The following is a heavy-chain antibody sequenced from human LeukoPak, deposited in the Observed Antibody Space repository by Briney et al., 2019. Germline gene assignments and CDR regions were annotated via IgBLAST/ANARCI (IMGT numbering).Heavy chain of an antibody. Sequence: SETLSLTCTVFGDSTSSFFWTWIRQPAGKGLEWIGRIYTSETTNYNPSLKSRVTMSVDTSKNEIYLRLSSVAAADTAVYYCARGGQWFDPWGQGTLVTVSS. CDR3: ARGGQWFDP. J-gene: IGHJ5*02. V-gene: IGHV4-4*07. CDR1: GDSTSSFF. CDR2: IYTSETT.